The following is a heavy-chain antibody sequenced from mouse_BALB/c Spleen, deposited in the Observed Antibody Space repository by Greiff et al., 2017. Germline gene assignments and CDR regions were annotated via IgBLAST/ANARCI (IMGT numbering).Heavy chain of an antibody. CDR3: ARSADYGNYFDY. CDR2: ISSGSSTI. J-gene: IGHJ2*01. CDR1: GFTFSSFG. V-gene: IGHV5-17*02. D-gene: IGHD2-1*01. Sequence: EVQLVESGGGLVQPGGSRKLSCAASGFTFSSFGMHWVRQAPEKGLEWVAYISSGSSTIYYADTVKGRFTISRDNPKNTLFLQMTSLRSEDTAMYYCARSADYGNYFDYWGQGTTLTVSS.